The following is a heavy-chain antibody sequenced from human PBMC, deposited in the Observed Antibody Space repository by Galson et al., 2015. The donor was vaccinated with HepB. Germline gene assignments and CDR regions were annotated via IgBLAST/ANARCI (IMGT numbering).Heavy chain of an antibody. Sequence: SVRVSCKASGGTFSSYAISWVRQAPGQGLEWMGRIIPILGIANYAQKFQGRVTITADKSTSTAYMELSSLRSEDTAVYYCARDYDILTGYYREGGPNAFDIWGQGTMVTVSS. CDR2: IIPILGIA. J-gene: IGHJ3*02. CDR1: GGTFSSYA. CDR3: ARDYDILTGYYREGGPNAFDI. V-gene: IGHV1-69*04. D-gene: IGHD3-9*01.